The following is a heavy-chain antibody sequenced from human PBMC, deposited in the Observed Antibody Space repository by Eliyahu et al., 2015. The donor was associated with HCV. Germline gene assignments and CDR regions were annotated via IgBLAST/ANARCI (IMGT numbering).Heavy chain of an antibody. CDR3: AKAGAINYYGRFDP. Sequence: EVQLLESGGGLVQPGGSLRLSCAASGFTFSSYAMGWVRQAPGKGLEWVSAISGSGGTTYDADSVKGRFTISRDNSKNTLYLQMNSLRAEDTAVYFCAKAGAINYYGRFDPWGQGALVTVSS. V-gene: IGHV3-23*01. CDR2: ISGSGGTT. J-gene: IGHJ5*02. D-gene: IGHD3-10*01. CDR1: GFTFSSYA.